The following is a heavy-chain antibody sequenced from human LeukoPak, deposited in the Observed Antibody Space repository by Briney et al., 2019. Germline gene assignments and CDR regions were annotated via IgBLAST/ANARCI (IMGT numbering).Heavy chain of an antibody. Sequence: PGGSLRLSCLVSGFTFSSYSMNWVRQAPGKGLEWVSSISSSSSYIYYADSVKGRFTISRDNAKNSLYLQMNSLRAEDTAVYYCARWGCGGSSPCNEWYYYYGMDVWGQGTTVTVSS. CDR1: GFTFSSYS. CDR2: ISSSSSYI. V-gene: IGHV3-21*01. J-gene: IGHJ6*02. D-gene: IGHD4-23*01. CDR3: ARWGCGGSSPCNEWYYYYGMDV.